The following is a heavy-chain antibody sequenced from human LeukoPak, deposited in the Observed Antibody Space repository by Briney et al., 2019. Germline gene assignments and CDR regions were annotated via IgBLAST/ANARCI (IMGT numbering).Heavy chain of an antibody. CDR1: GFTFSTYG. CDR2: ISYDGSSK. CDR3: ATSAFDY. J-gene: IGHJ4*02. Sequence: PGGSLRLSCAASGFTFSTYGMHWVRQAPGKGLEWVAIISYDGSSKHYVDSVKGRFTISRDNSKNTLYLQMNSLRAEDTAVYYCATSAFDYWGQGTLVTVSS. V-gene: IGHV3-30*03.